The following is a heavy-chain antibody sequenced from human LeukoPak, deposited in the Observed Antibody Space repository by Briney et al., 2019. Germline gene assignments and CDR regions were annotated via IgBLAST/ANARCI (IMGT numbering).Heavy chain of an antibody. V-gene: IGHV1-2*02. CDR1: GYTFTGYY. CDR3: ARDRDSSGWYPLDY. Sequence: ASVKVSCKASGYTFTGYYMHWVRQAPGQGLEWMRWINPNSGGTNYAQKFQGRVTMTRDTSISTAYMELSRLRSDDTAVYYCARDRDSSGWYPLDYWGQGTLVTVSS. J-gene: IGHJ4*02. D-gene: IGHD6-19*01. CDR2: INPNSGGT.